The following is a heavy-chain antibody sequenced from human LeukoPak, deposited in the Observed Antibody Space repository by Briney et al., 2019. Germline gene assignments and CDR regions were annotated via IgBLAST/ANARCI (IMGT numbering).Heavy chain of an antibody. J-gene: IGHJ4*02. V-gene: IGHV3-9*01. Sequence: GGSLRLSCVASGFTFDDYGMHWVRQGPGKGLEWVSGISWNSGSIGYADSVKGRFTISRDDSKNTVQLQMNSLRAEDTAVYYCAKDQCSGSCYSYIDYWGQRTLVTVSS. CDR1: GFTFDDYG. CDR2: ISWNSGSI. D-gene: IGHD2-15*01. CDR3: AKDQCSGSCYSYIDY.